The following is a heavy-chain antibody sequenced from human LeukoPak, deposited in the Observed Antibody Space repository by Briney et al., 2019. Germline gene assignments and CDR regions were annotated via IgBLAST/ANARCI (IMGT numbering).Heavy chain of an antibody. V-gene: IGHV4-4*07. CDR2: IYTSGST. D-gene: IGHD1-26*01. Sequence: SETLSLTCTVSGGSLSTYYWSWIRQPAGKGLEWIGRIYTSGSTNYNPSLKSRVTMSVDTSKNQFSLKLSSVTAADTAVYYCARVRSLSGSYYILDYWGQGTLVTVSS. CDR3: ARVRSLSGSYYILDY. CDR1: GGSLSTYY. J-gene: IGHJ4*02.